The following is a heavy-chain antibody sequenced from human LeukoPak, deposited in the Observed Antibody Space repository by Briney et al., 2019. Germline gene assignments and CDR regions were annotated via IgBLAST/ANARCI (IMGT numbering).Heavy chain of an antibody. D-gene: IGHD3-9*01. CDR2: ISSSGSTI. CDR1: GFTFSDYY. Sequence: GGSLRLSCAASGFTFSDYYMSWIRQAPGKGLEWVSYISSSGSTIYYADSVKGRFTISRDNARNSLYLQMNSLRAEDTAVYYCSLPSILAAGLYGMDVWGQGTTVTVSS. V-gene: IGHV3-11*01. J-gene: IGHJ6*02. CDR3: SLPSILAAGLYGMDV.